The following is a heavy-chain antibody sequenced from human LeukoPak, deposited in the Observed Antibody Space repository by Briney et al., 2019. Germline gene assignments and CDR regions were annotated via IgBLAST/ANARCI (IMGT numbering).Heavy chain of an antibody. J-gene: IGHJ4*02. CDR1: GYSFTSYW. CDR2: IYPGDSDT. D-gene: IGHD3-10*01. V-gene: IGHV5-51*01. CDR3: ATPPALIPRPRGVITWGDY. Sequence: GESLKISCKGSGYSFTSYWIGWVRQMPGKGLEWMGIIYPGDSDTRYSPSFQGQVTISADKSISAPYLQWSSLTASDTAMYYCATPPALIPRPRGVITWGDYWGQGTSVIVSS.